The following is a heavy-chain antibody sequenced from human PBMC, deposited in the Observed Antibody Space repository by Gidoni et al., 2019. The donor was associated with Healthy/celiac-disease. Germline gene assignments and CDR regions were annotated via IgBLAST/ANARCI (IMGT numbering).Heavy chain of an antibody. CDR2: ISGSGGST. D-gene: IGHD3-22*01. CDR1: GLTFRGYA. CDR3: AAGTMIDPFAFDI. V-gene: IGHV3-23*01. J-gene: IGHJ3*02. Sequence: VQLLESGGGLVQPAWSLRLSCAPSGLTFRGYALSWVRQAPGTGLDWVSAISGSGGSTYYADSVKGRFTISRDNAKNTLYLQMNSLRAEDTAVYYCAAGTMIDPFAFDIWGQGTMVTVSS.